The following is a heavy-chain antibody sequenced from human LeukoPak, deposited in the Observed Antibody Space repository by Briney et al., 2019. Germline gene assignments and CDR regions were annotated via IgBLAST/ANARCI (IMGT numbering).Heavy chain of an antibody. V-gene: IGHV3-23*01. J-gene: IGHJ4*02. CDR1: GFTFSSYA. Sequence: GGSLRLSCAASGFTFSSYAMSWVRQAPGKGLEWVSAISGSGGSTYYADSVKGRFTISRDNSKNTLYLQMNSLRAEDTAVYYCAKGRGYSYGYKADYWGQGTLVTVSS. CDR2: ISGSGGST. D-gene: IGHD5-18*01. CDR3: AKGRGYSYGYKADY.